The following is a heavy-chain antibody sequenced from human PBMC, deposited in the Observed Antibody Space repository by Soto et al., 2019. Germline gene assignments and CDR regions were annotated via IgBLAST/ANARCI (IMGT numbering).Heavy chain of an antibody. J-gene: IGHJ4*02. CDR1: GFTFSHYA. Sequence: QVQLVESGGGVVQPGRSLRLSFAASGFTFSHYAMHWVRQAPGKGLEWVALMSYDGSNEYYADSVKGRFTIPRDNSKNTLYLQMNSLRAEDTDVYYCAKDGSHNFDYWGQGTLVTVSS. CDR3: AKDGSHNFDY. V-gene: IGHV3-30*18. D-gene: IGHD1-26*01. CDR2: MSYDGSNE.